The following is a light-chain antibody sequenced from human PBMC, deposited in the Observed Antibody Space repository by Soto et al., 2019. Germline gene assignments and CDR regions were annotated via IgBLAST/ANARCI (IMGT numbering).Light chain of an antibody. J-gene: IGLJ2*01. V-gene: IGLV1-40*01. Sequence: QSVLTQPPSVSGAPGQRVTISCTGSSSNIGAGYDVHWYQQLPGTAPKLLIYGNSNRPSGVPDRFSGSKSGTSASLAITGLEAEDGAEYYRQSYDSSLSGVVFGGGTKLTVL. CDR1: SSNIGAGYD. CDR2: GNS. CDR3: QSYDSSLSGVV.